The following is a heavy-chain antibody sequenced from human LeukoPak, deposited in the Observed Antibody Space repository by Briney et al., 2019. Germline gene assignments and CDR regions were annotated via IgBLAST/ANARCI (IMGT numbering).Heavy chain of an antibody. J-gene: IGHJ3*02. CDR2: IIPIFGTA. V-gene: IGHV1-69*13. D-gene: IGHD2-2*02. Sequence: SVKVSCKASGGTFSSYAISWVRQAPGQGLEWMGGIIPIFGTANYAQKFQGRVTITADESTSTAYMELSSLRSEDTAVYYCARDSGYCSSTSCHNYDAFDIWGQGTMVTVSS. CDR1: GGTFSSYA. CDR3: ARDSGYCSSTSCHNYDAFDI.